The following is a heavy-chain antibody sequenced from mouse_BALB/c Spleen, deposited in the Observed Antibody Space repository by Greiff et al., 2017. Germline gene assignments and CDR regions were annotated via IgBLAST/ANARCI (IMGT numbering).Heavy chain of an antibody. Sequence: VQLQQSGAELMKTGASVKISCKATGYTFSSYWIEWVKQRPGHGLEWIGEILPGSGSTNYNEKFKGKATFTADTSSNTAYMQLSSLTSEDSAVYYCARIGFEITTAFDYWGQGTTLTVSS. J-gene: IGHJ2*01. CDR3: ARIGFEITTAFDY. CDR2: ILPGSGST. D-gene: IGHD1-2*01. CDR1: GYTFSSYW. V-gene: IGHV1-9*01.